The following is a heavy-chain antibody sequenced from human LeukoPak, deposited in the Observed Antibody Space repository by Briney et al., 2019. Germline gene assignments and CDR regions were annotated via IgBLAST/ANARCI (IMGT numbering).Heavy chain of an antibody. Sequence: GGSLRLSCAASGFTFSSYEMNWVRQAPGEGLEWVSYISSSGSTIYYADSVKGRFTISRDNAKNSLYLQMNSLRAEDTAVYYCARDQPSLLWFGELLWDWGQGTLVTVSS. D-gene: IGHD3-10*01. J-gene: IGHJ4*02. CDR3: ARDQPSLLWFGELLWD. V-gene: IGHV3-48*03. CDR1: GFTFSSYE. CDR2: ISSSGSTI.